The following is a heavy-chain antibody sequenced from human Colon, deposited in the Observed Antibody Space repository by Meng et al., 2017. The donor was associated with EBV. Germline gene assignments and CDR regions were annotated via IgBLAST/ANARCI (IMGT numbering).Heavy chain of an antibody. J-gene: IGHJ4*02. D-gene: IGHD6-25*01. CDR2: ISKMGDGI. CDR1: GFNFNYYY. V-gene: IGHV3-11*01. CDR3: ARDLGGPRDY. Sequence: HVYLVESGGSVLKPGGSLILYCAASGFNFNYYYMTWIRQAPGKGLEWVAFISKMGDGISYAESVRGRFTISRDSATHSLYLQMNSLRAEDTAVYYCARDLGGPRDYWGQGTLVTVSS.